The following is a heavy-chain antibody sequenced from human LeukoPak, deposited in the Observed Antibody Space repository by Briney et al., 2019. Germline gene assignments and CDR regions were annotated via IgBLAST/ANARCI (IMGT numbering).Heavy chain of an antibody. V-gene: IGHV1-69*13. CDR3: ARDSSRYSSGWYPPDY. CDR2: IIPIFGTA. CDR1: GGTFSSYA. J-gene: IGHJ4*02. D-gene: IGHD6-19*01. Sequence: ASVKVSCKASGGTFSSYAISWVRQAPGQGLEWMGGIIPIFGTANYAQKFQGRVTITADESTSTAYMELSSLRSEDTAVYYCARDSSRYSSGWYPPDYWGQGTLVTVSS.